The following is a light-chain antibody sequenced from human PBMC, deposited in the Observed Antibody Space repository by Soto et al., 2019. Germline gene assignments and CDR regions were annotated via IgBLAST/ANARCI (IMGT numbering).Light chain of an antibody. J-gene: IGLJ1*01. Sequence: QSVLTQPPSVSAAPGQKVTISCSGSSSNIGGNSVSWYQQLPGTAPKLLIYDDNKRPSGIPDRFSGSKSGTSATLGITGFKTGEEDDYYCGSWDSSLSAYVFGTGTKV. CDR2: DDN. V-gene: IGLV1-51*01. CDR3: GSWDSSLSAYV. CDR1: SSNIGGNS.